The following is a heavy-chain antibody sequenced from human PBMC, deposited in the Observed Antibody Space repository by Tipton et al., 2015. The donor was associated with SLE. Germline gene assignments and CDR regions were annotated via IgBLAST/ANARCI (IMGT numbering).Heavy chain of an antibody. Sequence: TLSLTCAVYGGPFSGYYWSWIRQPPGKGLEWIGDINHSGSTDYNPSLKSRASISVDTSKNQFSLKVRSVTTADTTVYYCAGRRVWRVVVAAPDMWGQGTMVTVSS. CDR3: AGRRVWRVVVAAPDM. CDR2: INHSGST. CDR1: GGPFSGYY. D-gene: IGHD2-15*01. J-gene: IGHJ3*02. V-gene: IGHV4-34*01.